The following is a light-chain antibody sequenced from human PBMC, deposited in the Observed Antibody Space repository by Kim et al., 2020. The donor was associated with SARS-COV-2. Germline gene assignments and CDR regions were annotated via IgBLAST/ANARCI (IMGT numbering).Light chain of an antibody. CDR1: QSVSSN. V-gene: IGKV3-15*01. CDR2: GAS. CDR3: KQYNNGPPDT. J-gene: IGKJ5*01. Sequence: EIVMTQSPATLSVSPGERATLSCRASQSVSSNLAWYQQKPGQAPRLLIYGASTRATGIPARFSGSGSGTELTLTISSLQSEDFAVYYCKQYNNGPPDTFGQGTRLEIK.